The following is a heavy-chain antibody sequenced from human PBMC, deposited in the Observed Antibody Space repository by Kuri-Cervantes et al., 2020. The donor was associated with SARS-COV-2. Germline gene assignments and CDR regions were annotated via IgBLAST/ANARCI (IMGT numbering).Heavy chain of an antibody. CDR1: GFTFSDYD. Sequence: GGSLRLSCASSGFTFSDYDMHWVRQAPGKGPEWVAVIWYDGRNTYYTGSVKGRFTISRDNSKNMLYLEVNSLRAEDTAVYYCARNHSMDIWGTGTAVTVSS. J-gene: IGHJ6*03. CDR2: IWYDGRNT. CDR3: ARNHSMDI. V-gene: IGHV3-33*08.